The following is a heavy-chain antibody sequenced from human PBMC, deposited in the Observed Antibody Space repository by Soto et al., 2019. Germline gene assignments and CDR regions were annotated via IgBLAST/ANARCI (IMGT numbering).Heavy chain of an antibody. D-gene: IGHD6-19*01. CDR1: GGSITSYH. CDR2: TSYTGNT. V-gene: IGHV4-59*08. J-gene: IGHJ4*02. CDR3: ALTPPIEVAGPDF. Sequence: SETLSLTCIVSGGSITSYHWSWIRQFPGKGLEWIAYTSYTGNTNYNPSLKSRVTISMDTSKNQLSLNLKSVTATDTAVYYCALTPPIEVAGPDFWGQGTLVTVSS.